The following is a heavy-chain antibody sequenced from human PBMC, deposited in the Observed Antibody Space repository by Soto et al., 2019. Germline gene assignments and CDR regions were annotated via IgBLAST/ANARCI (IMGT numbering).Heavy chain of an antibody. CDR1: VFTFSGYS. V-gene: IGHV3-21*01. CDR3: AREIGYSSTWPAY. CDR2: ISSTSNNM. D-gene: IGHD6-13*01. Sequence: PGGSLRLSCAGSVFTFSGYSMNWVRQAPGKGLEWVSSISSTSNNMYYADSVKGRFTMSRDNAKNSLYLQMNSLRVEDTAVYFCAREIGYSSTWPAYWGQGTLVTVSS. J-gene: IGHJ4*02.